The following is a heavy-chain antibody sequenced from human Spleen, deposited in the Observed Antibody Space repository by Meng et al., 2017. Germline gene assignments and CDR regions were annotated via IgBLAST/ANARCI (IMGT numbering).Heavy chain of an antibody. CDR1: GYTFAAYW. Sequence: QVQLVHSGAEVNKPGAPMKLSCKPSGYTFAAYWIHWLRQAPGQGLEWMGRIDPNNDHTQYAQNFQGRVTMTSDTSISTVYMELNGLRSDDTAVYYCARDEDISAAGKLFGDYWGQGTLVTVSS. CDR2: IDPNNDHT. V-gene: IGHV1-2*06. CDR3: ARDEDISAAGKLFGDY. J-gene: IGHJ4*02. D-gene: IGHD6-13*01.